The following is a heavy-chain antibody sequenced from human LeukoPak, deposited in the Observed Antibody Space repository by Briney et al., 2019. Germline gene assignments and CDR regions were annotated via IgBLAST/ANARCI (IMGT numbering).Heavy chain of an antibody. CDR3: ARMYTYYYDTSGFYYWDY. D-gene: IGHD3-22*01. J-gene: IGHJ4*02. V-gene: IGHV3-21*01. CDR2: ITSRSQYL. CDR1: GFTFSSYA. Sequence: GGSLRLSCAASGFTFSSYAMSWVRQAPGKGLEWVSSITSRSQYLYYADSVRGRFTISRDNANDSVFLQMNSLRAEDTAVYYCARMYTYYYDTSGFYYWDYWGQGALVTVSS.